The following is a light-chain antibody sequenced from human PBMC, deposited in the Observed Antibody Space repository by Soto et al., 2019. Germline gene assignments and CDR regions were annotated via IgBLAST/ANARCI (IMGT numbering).Light chain of an antibody. CDR1: QSIGTS. CDR3: HQSNSYSWT. Sequence: DIQMTQSPSTLSASEGDGVTITCRYSQSIGTSLAWYQQKPGKAPKLLIYKASNLDSGVPSRFSGTGSGTEFTLTISSLQPDDFATYYCHQSNSYSWTFGQGTKVDI. CDR2: KAS. J-gene: IGKJ1*01. V-gene: IGKV1-5*03.